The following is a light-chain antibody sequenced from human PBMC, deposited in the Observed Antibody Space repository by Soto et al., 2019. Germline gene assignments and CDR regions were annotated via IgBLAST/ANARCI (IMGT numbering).Light chain of an antibody. CDR3: CSYAGFSSFV. V-gene: IGLV2-23*03. J-gene: IGLJ1*01. CDR1: SSDVGGYNF. CDR2: GGS. Sequence: QSVLTQPASVSGSPGQSITISCTRTSSDVGGYNFVSWYQQYPGKAPKVVIYGGSKRPSGVSNRFSGSKSGNTASLTISGLQAEDEADYYCCSYAGFSSFVFGTGTRSPS.